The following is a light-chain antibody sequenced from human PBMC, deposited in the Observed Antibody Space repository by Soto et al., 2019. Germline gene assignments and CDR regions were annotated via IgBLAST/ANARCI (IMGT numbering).Light chain of an antibody. V-gene: IGLV2-14*01. CDR2: DVS. Sequence: QSALTQPASVSGSPGQSITISCTGTSSDVGGYNYVSWYQQHPGKAPKLMIYDVSNRPSGVSNRFSGSKSGTSASLAITGLQAEDEAEYYCQSYDSSLSGYVFGTGTKLTVL. CDR3: QSYDSSLSGYV. J-gene: IGLJ1*01. CDR1: SSDVGGYNY.